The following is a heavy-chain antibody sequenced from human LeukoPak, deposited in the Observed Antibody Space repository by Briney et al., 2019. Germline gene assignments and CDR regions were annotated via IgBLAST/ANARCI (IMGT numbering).Heavy chain of an antibody. CDR2: IYYSGST. CDR1: GGSFSGYY. J-gene: IGHJ3*02. CDR3: ARGIRRCDFWSGYQADAFDI. V-gene: IGHV4-34*01. D-gene: IGHD3-3*01. Sequence: SETLSLTCAVYGGSFSGYYWSWIRQPPGKGLEWIGSIYYSGSTYYNPSLKSRVTISVDTSKNQFSLKLSSVTAADTAVYYCARGIRRCDFWSGYQADAFDIWGQGTMVTVSS.